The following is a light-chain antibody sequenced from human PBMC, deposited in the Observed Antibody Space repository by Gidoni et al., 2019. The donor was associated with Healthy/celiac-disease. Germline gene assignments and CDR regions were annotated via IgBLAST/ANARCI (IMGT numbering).Light chain of an antibody. CDR2: DAS. CDR3: QQYNSYWGLG. V-gene: IGKV1-5*01. CDR1: QSISSW. J-gene: IGKJ4*01. Sequence: DIQMTQSPSTLSASVGDRVTITCRASQSISSWLAWNQQKPGKAPKLLIYDASSLESGVPSRFSGSGSGTEFTLTISSLQPDDFATYYCQQYNSYWGLGFGGGTKVEIK.